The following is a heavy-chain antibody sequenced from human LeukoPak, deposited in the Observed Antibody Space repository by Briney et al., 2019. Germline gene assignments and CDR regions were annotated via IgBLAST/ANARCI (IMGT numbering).Heavy chain of an antibody. CDR1: GFTFSSYA. Sequence: GGSLRLSCAASGFTFSSYAMSWARHAPGKGLECVTTLSGSGGNTYYAHPVKGRVTISRENSKNTLYLQMNSLRAEDTAVYHCAKGSYYYDSADYFDYWGQGTLVTVSS. D-gene: IGHD3-22*01. CDR3: AKGSYYYDSADYFDY. J-gene: IGHJ4*02. V-gene: IGHV3-23*01. CDR2: LSGSGGNT.